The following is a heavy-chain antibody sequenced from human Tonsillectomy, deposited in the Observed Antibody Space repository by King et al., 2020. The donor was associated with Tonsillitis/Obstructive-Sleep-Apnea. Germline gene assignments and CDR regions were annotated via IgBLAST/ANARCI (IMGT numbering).Heavy chain of an antibody. Sequence: VQLQQWGAGLLKPSETLSLTCAVYGGSFSGYYWSWIRQPPGKGLEWIGEINHSGSTNYNPSLKSRVTISVDTSKNQFSLKLSSVTAADTAVYYCARRRYSSSALDYWGQGTLVTVSS. D-gene: IGHD6-6*01. CDR3: ARRRYSSSALDY. CDR1: GGSFSGYY. J-gene: IGHJ4*02. CDR2: INHSGST. V-gene: IGHV4-34*01.